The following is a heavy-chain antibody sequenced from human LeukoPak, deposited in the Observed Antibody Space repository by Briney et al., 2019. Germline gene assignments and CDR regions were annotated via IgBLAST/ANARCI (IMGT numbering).Heavy chain of an antibody. D-gene: IGHD2-2*01. Sequence: PGGSLRLSCAASGFTFGSYAMSWVRQAPGKGLEGVSAISGSGGSTYYAGSVKGRFTISRDNSKNTLYLQMNSLRAEDTAVYYCAKDGVVPAAFLGWFWGQGTLVTVSS. CDR3: AKDGVVPAAFLGWF. CDR2: ISGSGGST. CDR1: GFTFGSYA. J-gene: IGHJ4*02. V-gene: IGHV3-23*01.